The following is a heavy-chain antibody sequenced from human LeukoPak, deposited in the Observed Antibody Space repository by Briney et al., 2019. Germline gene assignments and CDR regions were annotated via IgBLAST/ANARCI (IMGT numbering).Heavy chain of an antibody. CDR1: RSTFTAYD. CDR2: VDPEDVET. D-gene: IGHD3-16*02. CDR3: ATEQMITFGGVIDTNNWFDP. V-gene: IGHV1-69-2*01. J-gene: IGHJ5*02. Sequence: ATVKISCKASRSTFTAYDMHCVQQAPGNGLEGRGRVDPEDVETIYAEKFQGRVTTTADTSTDTAYMWLSSMRSEDTAVYYCATEQMITFGGVIDTNNWFDPWGQGTLVTVSS.